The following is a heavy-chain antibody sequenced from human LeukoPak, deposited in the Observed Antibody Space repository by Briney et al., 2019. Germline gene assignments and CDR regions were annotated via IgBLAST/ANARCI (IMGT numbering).Heavy chain of an antibody. CDR3: AREIIYGSGRFDYYYYMDV. J-gene: IGHJ6*03. D-gene: IGHD3-10*01. Sequence: SETLSLTCTVSGGSISSGSYYWSWIRQPPGKGLEWIGEINHSGSTNYNPSLKSRVTISVDTSKNQFSLKLSSVTAADTAVYYCAREIIYGSGRFDYYYYMDVWGKGTTVTISS. CDR1: GGSISSGSYY. V-gene: IGHV4-39*07. CDR2: INHSGST.